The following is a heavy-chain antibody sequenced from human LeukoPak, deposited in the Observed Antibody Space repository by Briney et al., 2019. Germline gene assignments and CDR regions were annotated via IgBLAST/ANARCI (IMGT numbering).Heavy chain of an antibody. Sequence: GGSLRLSCAASGFTFSNYWMTWVRQAPGKGLEWVGNIKQDGSEKYYVDSVKGRFTISRDNAKNSLYLQMNSLRAEDTAVYYCARDFRFLDDYWGQGTLVTVSS. CDR1: GFTFSNYW. J-gene: IGHJ4*02. CDR3: ARDFRFLDDY. V-gene: IGHV3-7*01. CDR2: IKQDGSEK. D-gene: IGHD3-3*01.